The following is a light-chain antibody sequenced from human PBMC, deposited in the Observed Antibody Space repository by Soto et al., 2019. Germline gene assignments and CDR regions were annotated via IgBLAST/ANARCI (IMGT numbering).Light chain of an antibody. CDR1: SSDVGTYKY. J-gene: IGLJ2*01. Sequence: QSALTQPASVSGSPGHSITISCTGTSSDVGTYKYVSWYQQHPGKAPKLMIYEVSNRPSGVSNRFSGSKSGNTASLIISELQAEDEADYYCSSYTTSGTRVFGGGTKLTVL. V-gene: IGLV2-14*01. CDR2: EVS. CDR3: SSYTTSGTRV.